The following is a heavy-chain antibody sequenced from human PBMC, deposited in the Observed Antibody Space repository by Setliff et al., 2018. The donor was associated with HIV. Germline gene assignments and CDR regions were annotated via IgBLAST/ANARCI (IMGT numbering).Heavy chain of an antibody. V-gene: IGHV4-31*03. CDR2: TYYSSGST. Sequence: SETLSLTCTVSGGSINSGVYYWSWIRQHPGKGLEWIGNTYYSSGSTYYNPSLRSRVIISVDTSKNMFSLSLSSVTAADTAIYYCARVAFDSSSWHFDYWGQGSLVTVSS. D-gene: IGHD6-13*01. CDR3: ARVAFDSSSWHFDY. CDR1: GGSINSGVYY. J-gene: IGHJ4*02.